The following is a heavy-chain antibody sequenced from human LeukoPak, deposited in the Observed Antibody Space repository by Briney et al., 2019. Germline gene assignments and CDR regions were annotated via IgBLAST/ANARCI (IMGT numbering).Heavy chain of an antibody. J-gene: IGHJ4*02. V-gene: IGHV3-48*03. Sequence: PGGSLRLSCAASGFTFATYEINWVRQAPGKGLEWVSYISGSGTGIYCADSVKGRFSISRDNAKNSVYLQMSSLRAEDTAVYYCARVHPGSGSQYLDYWGQGTLVTVSS. D-gene: IGHD3-10*01. CDR2: ISGSGTGI. CDR3: ARVHPGSGSQYLDY. CDR1: GFTFATYE.